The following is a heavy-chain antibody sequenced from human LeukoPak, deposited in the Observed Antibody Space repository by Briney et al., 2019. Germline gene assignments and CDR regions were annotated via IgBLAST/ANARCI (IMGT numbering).Heavy chain of an antibody. J-gene: IGHJ5*02. CDR1: GGSISSYY. CDR3: ARDRGLTRPDFDP. D-gene: IGHD3/OR15-3a*01. V-gene: IGHV4-59*12. CDR2: IYYSGST. Sequence: SETLSLTCTVSGGSISSYYWSWIRQPPGKGLEWIGYIYYSGSTNYNPSLKSRVTISVDTSKNQFSLKLSSVTAADTAVYYCARDRGLTRPDFDPWGQGTLVTVSS.